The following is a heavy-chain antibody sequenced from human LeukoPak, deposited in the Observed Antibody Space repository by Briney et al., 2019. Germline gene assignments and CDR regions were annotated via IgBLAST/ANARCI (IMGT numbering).Heavy chain of an antibody. CDR1: GFTISSYW. CDR3: AKESSQWLVPY. Sequence: GGSLRLSCAASGFTISSYWMHWVRQAPGKGLDWVSGITGNGGSTYYADSVKGRFTISRDNSKNTLYLQMDSLRAEDTAVYYCAKESSQWLVPYWGRGTLVTVSS. J-gene: IGHJ4*02. V-gene: IGHV3-23*01. CDR2: ITGNGGST. D-gene: IGHD6-19*01.